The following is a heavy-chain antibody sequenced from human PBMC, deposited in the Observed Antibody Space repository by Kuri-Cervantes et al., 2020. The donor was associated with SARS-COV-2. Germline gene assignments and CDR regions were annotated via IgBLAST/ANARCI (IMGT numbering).Heavy chain of an antibody. V-gene: IGHV3-21*01. D-gene: IGHD7-27*01. CDR1: GFTFNTYN. CDR3: ARDLRLGKSLDY. CDR2: IGPSSTYI. J-gene: IGHJ4*02. Sequence: GESLKISCTASGFTFNTYNMKWVRQAPGKGLEWVSGIGPSSTYIYYADSVKGRFTISRDNAKNSLYLQMSSLRAEDTAVYYCARDLRLGKSLDYWGQGTLVTVSS.